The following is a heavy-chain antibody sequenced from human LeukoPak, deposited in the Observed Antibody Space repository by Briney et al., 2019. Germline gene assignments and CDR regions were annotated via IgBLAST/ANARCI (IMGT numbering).Heavy chain of an antibody. Sequence: GGSLRLSCAASGFTFSSYAMHWVRQAPGKGLEWVAVISYDGSNKYYADSVKGRFTISRDNAKNTLYLQMNSLRAEDTAVYYCGRGGKVEQLVLARWGQGSLVTVSS. J-gene: IGHJ4*02. V-gene: IGHV3-30*04. CDR2: ISYDGSNK. CDR3: GRGGKVEQLVLAR. D-gene: IGHD6-13*01. CDR1: GFTFSSYA.